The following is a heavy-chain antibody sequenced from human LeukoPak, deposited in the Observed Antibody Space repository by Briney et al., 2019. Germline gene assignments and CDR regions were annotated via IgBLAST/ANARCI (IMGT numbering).Heavy chain of an antibody. Sequence: ASVKVSCKASGYAFTTSDINWVRQATGQGLEWMGWMSPYGGNTRYAQKFQARITMTRNTSASTAYMELSSLTSEDTAVYYCARGGSFGLKANLDSWGQGTPVTVSS. D-gene: IGHD3/OR15-3a*01. CDR3: ARGGSFGLKANLDS. CDR1: GYAFTTSD. CDR2: MSPYGGNT. J-gene: IGHJ4*02. V-gene: IGHV1-8*01.